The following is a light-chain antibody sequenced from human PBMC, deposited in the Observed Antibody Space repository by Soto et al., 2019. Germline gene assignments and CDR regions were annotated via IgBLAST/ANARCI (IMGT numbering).Light chain of an antibody. V-gene: IGKV1-27*01. J-gene: IGKJ4*01. CDR2: ATS. CDR3: QNYNSAPLT. CDR1: QGIAPY. Sequence: DVQMTQSPSSLSAFVGDRVTITCRASQGIAPYLAWFQQKPGKVPKLLIYATSTLQSGDPSRFSGSGSGTDFTLTINSLQPEDVGTYYCQNYNSAPLTFGGGTKVEIK.